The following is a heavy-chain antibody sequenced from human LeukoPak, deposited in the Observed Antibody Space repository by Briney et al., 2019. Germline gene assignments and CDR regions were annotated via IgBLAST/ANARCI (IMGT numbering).Heavy chain of an antibody. D-gene: IGHD6-19*01. Sequence: PGGSLRLSCAASGFTFSSYAMSWVRQAPGKGLEWVSAISGSGGSTDYADSVKGRFTISRDNSKNTLYLQMNSLRAEDTAVYYCAKLSGWYERGYFGYWGQGPLVTVSS. V-gene: IGHV3-23*01. CDR3: AKLSGWYERGYFGY. CDR2: ISGSGGST. CDR1: GFTFSSYA. J-gene: IGHJ4*02.